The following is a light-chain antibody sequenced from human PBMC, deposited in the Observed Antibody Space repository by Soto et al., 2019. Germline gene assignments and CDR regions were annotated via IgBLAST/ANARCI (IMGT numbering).Light chain of an antibody. J-gene: IGKJ4*01. CDR3: QQYETAPLT. CDR2: GAS. V-gene: IGKV3-20*01. Sequence: EIVLTQSPGSLSLSPGERATLSCRASQSISGTFLAWYQQKPGQSPRLLIYGASSRATGIPDRFSGSGSGADFFLTISRLEPEDFAMYYCQQYETAPLTFGGGTKVEIK. CDR1: QSISGTF.